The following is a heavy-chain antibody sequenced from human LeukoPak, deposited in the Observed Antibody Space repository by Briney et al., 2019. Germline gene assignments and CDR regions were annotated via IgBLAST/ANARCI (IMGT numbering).Heavy chain of an antibody. J-gene: IGHJ4*02. Sequence: PGGSLRLSCAASGLTFNNYAMNWVRQAPGKGLEWVSALSGSGSNTYYADSVKGRFTISRDNSRNTLYLQINSLRAEDTAVYYCAKDGGGWYTSGWYYFDYWGQGTLVTVSS. CDR2: LSGSGSNT. D-gene: IGHD6-19*01. V-gene: IGHV3-23*01. CDR1: GLTFNNYA. CDR3: AKDGGGWYTSGWYYFDY.